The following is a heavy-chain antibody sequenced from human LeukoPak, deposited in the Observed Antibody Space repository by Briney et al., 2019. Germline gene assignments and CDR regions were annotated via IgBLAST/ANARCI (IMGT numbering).Heavy chain of an antibody. CDR2: LYSGGTT. V-gene: IGHV3-53*01. D-gene: IGHD2-21*01. CDR1: GFTVSSNY. CDR3: ARDRAKVIATLME. Sequence: GGSLRLSCAVSGFTVSSNYMSWVRQTPGKGLEWVSVLYSGGTTYYASSVKGRFIVSRDNSKNTLYLQMSSLGAEDTAVYYCARDRAKVIATLMEWGQGTLVTVSS. J-gene: IGHJ4*02.